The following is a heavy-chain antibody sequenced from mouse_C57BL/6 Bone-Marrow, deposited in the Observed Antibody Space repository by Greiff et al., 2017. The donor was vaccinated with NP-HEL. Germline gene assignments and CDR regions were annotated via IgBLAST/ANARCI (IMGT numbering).Heavy chain of an antibody. CDR1: GFSLTSYG. V-gene: IGHV2-5*01. J-gene: IGHJ1*03. Sequence: VQLQQSGPGLVQPPQSLSITCTVSGFSLTSYGVHWVRQSPGKGLEWLGVIWRGGSTDYNAAFMSRLSITKDNSKSQVFFKMNSLQADDTAIYYCAKKALYGSSHWYFDVWGTGTTVTVSS. CDR3: AKKALYGSSHWYFDV. CDR2: IWRGGST. D-gene: IGHD1-1*01.